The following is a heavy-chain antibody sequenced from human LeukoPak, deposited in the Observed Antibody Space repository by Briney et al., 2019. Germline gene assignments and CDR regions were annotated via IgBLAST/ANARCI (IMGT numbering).Heavy chain of an antibody. D-gene: IGHD1-26*01. V-gene: IGHV3-23*01. Sequence: GGSLRLSCAASGFTVSSNYMSWVRQPPGKGLEWVSYIGSSGGSTYYADSVKGRFTISRDNSKNTLYLQMNSLRAEDTAVYYCAKRAYSGSYYAAFDYWGQGTLVTVSS. J-gene: IGHJ4*02. CDR2: IGSSGGST. CDR1: GFTVSSNY. CDR3: AKRAYSGSYYAAFDY.